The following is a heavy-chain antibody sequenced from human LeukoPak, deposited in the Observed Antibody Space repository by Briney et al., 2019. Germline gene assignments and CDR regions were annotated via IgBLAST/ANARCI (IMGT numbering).Heavy chain of an antibody. CDR3: VRGGPLAGHAFDV. CDR1: GFTFSKYD. CDR2: ITSGGDT. Sequence: GGSLRLSCAGSGFTFSKYDMHWVRQATGRGLEWVSDITSGGDTHYQGSVRGRFTISRDNAKNSFYLEMNSLRVGDTAVYYCVRGGPLAGHAFDVWGRGTLVTVS. V-gene: IGHV3-13*04. D-gene: IGHD6-19*01. J-gene: IGHJ3*01.